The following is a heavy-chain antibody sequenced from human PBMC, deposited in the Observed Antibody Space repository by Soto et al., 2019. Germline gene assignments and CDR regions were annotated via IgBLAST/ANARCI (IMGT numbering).Heavy chain of an antibody. V-gene: IGHV3-30*18. CDR3: AKTHIAAAGPNPDY. D-gene: IGHD6-13*01. CDR1: GFTFSSYG. CDR2: ISYDGSNK. J-gene: IGHJ4*02. Sequence: GGSLRLSCAASGFTFSSYGMHWVRQAPGKGLEWVAVISYDGSNKYYADSVKGRFTISRDNSKNTLYLQMNSLRAEDTAVYYCAKTHIAAAGPNPDYWGQGTLVTVSS.